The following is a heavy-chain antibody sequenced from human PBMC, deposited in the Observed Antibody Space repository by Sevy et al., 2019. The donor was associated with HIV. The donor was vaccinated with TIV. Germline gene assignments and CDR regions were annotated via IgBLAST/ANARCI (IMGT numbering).Heavy chain of an antibody. CDR3: ARVPSGSCRNYYYYYMDV. Sequence: SETLSLTCTVSGGSISSDYWSWIRQPPGKGLEWIGYIYYSGSTNYNPSLRSRVTISVDTSKNQFSLKLSSVTAADTGVYYCARVPSGSCRNYYYYYMDVWGKGTTVTVSS. CDR2: IYYSGST. D-gene: IGHD1-26*01. V-gene: IGHV4-59*01. CDR1: GGSISSDY. J-gene: IGHJ6*03.